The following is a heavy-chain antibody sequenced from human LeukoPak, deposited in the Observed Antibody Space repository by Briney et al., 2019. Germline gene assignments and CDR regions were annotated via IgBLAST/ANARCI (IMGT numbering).Heavy chain of an antibody. Sequence: SETLSLTCTVSGGSINSYYWSWIRQPPGKGLEWIGYIYYSGSTNYNPSLKSRVTISLDTSKNQFSLKLSSVTAADTAVYYCARTTEGGYTYDYFYYYYMDVWGKGTTVTISS. D-gene: IGHD5-18*01. J-gene: IGHJ6*03. V-gene: IGHV4-59*01. CDR2: IYYSGST. CDR1: GGSINSYY. CDR3: ARTTEGGYTYDYFYYYYMDV.